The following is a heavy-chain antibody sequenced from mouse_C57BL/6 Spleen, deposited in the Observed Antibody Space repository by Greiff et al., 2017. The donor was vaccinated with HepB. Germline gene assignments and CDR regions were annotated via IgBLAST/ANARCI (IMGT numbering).Heavy chain of an antibody. J-gene: IGHJ4*01. D-gene: IGHD1-1*02. Sequence: DVKLQESGPGLVKPSQSLSLTCSVTGYSITSGYYWNWIRQFPGNKLEWMGYISYDGSNNYNPSLKNRISITRDTSKNQFFLKLNSVTTEDTATYYCARGGGNYVGYAMDYWGQGTSVTVSS. CDR3: ARGGGNYVGYAMDY. V-gene: IGHV3-6*01. CDR2: ISYDGSN. CDR1: GYSITSGYY.